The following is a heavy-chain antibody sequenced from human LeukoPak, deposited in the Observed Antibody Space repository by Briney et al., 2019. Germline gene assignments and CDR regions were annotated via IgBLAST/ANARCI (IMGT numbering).Heavy chain of an antibody. Sequence: GGSLRLSCAASGFTVSSNYMSWVRQAPGKGLEWVSVIYSGGSTYYADSVKGRFTISRDNSKNTLYLQMNSLRAEDTAVYYCARWGGRAATGYYFDYWGQGTLVTVSS. D-gene: IGHD2-15*01. CDR2: IYSGGST. V-gene: IGHV3-66*01. J-gene: IGHJ4*02. CDR3: ARWGGRAATGYYFDY. CDR1: GFTVSSNY.